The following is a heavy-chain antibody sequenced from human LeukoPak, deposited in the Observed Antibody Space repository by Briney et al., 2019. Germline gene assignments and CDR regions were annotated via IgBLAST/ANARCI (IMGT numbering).Heavy chain of an antibody. D-gene: IGHD2-15*01. V-gene: IGHV3-11*06. Sequence: PGGSLRLSCAASGFTFSDYYMSWIRQAPGKGLEWVSYISSSGTFTTYADSVKGRFTISRDNAKNSLYLQMNSLRAEDTAVYYCARDSARVGYCSGGSCSGWGYWGRGTLVTVSS. CDR1: GFTFSDYY. CDR3: ARDSARVGYCSGGSCSGWGY. J-gene: IGHJ4*02. CDR2: ISSSGTFT.